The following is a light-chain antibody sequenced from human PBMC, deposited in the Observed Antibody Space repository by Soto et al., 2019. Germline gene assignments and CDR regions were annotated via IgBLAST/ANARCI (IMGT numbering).Light chain of an antibody. CDR2: GTS. CDR1: QYVSTTF. J-gene: IGKJ4*01. V-gene: IGKV3-20*01. CDR3: QQYGSSPLT. Sequence: EIVLTQSPGTLSLSPGERATLSCRASQYVSTTFFAWYQQKPGQAPGLLIYGTSNRATGIPDRFSGSGSGTDFTLTISRPEPEDFAVYYCQQYGSSPLTFGGGTRMEIK.